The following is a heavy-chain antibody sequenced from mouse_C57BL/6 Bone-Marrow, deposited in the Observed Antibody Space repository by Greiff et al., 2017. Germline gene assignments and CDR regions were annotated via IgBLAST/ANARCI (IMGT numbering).Heavy chain of an antibody. J-gene: IGHJ2*01. CDR1: GYTFTSYW. D-gene: IGHD1-1*01. V-gene: IGHV1-64*01. CDR3: AREGGTVVATDY. Sequence: QVQLQQPGAELVKPGASVKLSCKASGYTFTSYWMHWVKQRPGQGLEWIGMIHPNSGSTNYNEKFKSKATLTVDKSSSTAYMQLSSLTSEDSAVYYWAREGGTVVATDYWGQGTTLTVSS. CDR2: IHPNSGST.